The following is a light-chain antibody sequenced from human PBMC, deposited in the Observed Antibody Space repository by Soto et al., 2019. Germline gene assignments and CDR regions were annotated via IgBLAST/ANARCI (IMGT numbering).Light chain of an antibody. CDR2: DAS. CDR3: QQYSNWPPLYT. Sequence: EIVMTQSPATLSVSPGERATLSCRASQSVSSYLAWYQQKPGLPPRLLIYDASTRATGIPDRFSGSGSGTDFTLTISSLQSADFAVYYCQQYSNWPPLYTFGGGTKLEIK. J-gene: IGKJ2*01. V-gene: IGKV3-15*01. CDR1: QSVSSY.